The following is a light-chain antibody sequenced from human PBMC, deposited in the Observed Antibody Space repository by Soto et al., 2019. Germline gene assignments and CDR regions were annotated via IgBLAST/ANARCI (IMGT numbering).Light chain of an antibody. CDR3: CSFASSTTFV. CDR1: SSDVGNYNL. Sequence: QSALTQPAPVSGSPGQSITISCTGTSSDVGNYNLVSWYQQHSGKAPKLMIFEGSKRPSGVSDRFSGSKSGNTASLTISGLQPEDEADYYCCSFASSTTFVFGTGTKLTVL. J-gene: IGLJ1*01. V-gene: IGLV2-23*03. CDR2: EGS.